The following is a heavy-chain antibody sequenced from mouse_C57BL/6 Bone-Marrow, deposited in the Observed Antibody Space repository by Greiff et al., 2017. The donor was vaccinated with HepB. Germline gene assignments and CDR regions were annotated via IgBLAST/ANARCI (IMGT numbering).Heavy chain of an antibody. D-gene: IGHD4-1*01. J-gene: IGHJ2*01. V-gene: IGHV1-42*01. CDR2: INPSTGGT. CDR1: GYSFTGYY. Sequence: VQLKQSGPELVKPGASVKISCKASGYSFTGYYMNWVKQSPEKSLEWIGEINPSTGGTTYNQKFKAKATLTVDKSSSTAYMQLKSLTSEDSAVYYCARSLDWDEDYWGQGTTLTVSS. CDR3: ARSLDWDEDY.